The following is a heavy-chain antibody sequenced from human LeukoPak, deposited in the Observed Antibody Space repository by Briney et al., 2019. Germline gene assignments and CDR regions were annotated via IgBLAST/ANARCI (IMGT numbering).Heavy chain of an antibody. CDR2: IESDGRT. CDR3: ARDGRGPDY. V-gene: IGHV3-74*01. Sequence: GGSLRLSCAASGFTLSSHWMHWVRRVLGRGLVSVSRIESDGRTAYADSVKGRFIISRDNAKDTLYLQMNSLRVEDTAVYYCARDGRGPDYWGQGTLVTVSS. CDR1: GFTLSSHW. J-gene: IGHJ4*02. D-gene: IGHD3/OR15-3a*01.